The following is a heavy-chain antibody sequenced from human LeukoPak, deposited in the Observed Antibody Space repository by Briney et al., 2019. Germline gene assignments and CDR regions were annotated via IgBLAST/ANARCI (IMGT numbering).Heavy chain of an antibody. V-gene: IGHV3-23*01. CDR3: AKAVAAMTFDY. Sequence: GGSLRLSCAASGFTFSSYAMSWVRQAPGKGLEWVSTISAGVGSTYYADSVKGRFTISRDNSKNTLHLQMSSLRAEDTAVYYCAKAVAAMTFDYWGQGTLVTVSS. J-gene: IGHJ4*02. D-gene: IGHD6-19*01. CDR1: GFTFSSYA. CDR2: ISAGVGST.